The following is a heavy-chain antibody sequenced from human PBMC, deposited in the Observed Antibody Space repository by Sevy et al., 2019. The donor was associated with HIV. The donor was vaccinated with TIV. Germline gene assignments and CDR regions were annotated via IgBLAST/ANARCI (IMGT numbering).Heavy chain of an antibody. CDR3: ARDTGGIGMDV. CDR2: IKQDGCEK. V-gene: IGHV3-7*01. CDR1: GFTFSSHW. J-gene: IGHJ6*02. D-gene: IGHD6-13*01. Sequence: GGSLRLSCAASGFTFSSHWMSWVRQAPGKGLEWVANIKQDGCEKYYVDSVKGRFTISRDNAKNSLSLQMNSLRAEDTAVYYCARDTGGIGMDVWGQGTTVTVSS.